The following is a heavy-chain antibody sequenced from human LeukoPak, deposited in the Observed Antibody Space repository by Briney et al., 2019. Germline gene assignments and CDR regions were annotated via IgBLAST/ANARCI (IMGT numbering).Heavy chain of an antibody. V-gene: IGHV3-9*01. J-gene: IGHJ4*02. D-gene: IGHD3-22*01. CDR1: GFTFDNYA. Sequence: GRSLRLSCAASGFTFDNYAMNWVRQVPGKGLEWISLISWNSGTIGYADSVKGRFTISRDNAKNSLYLQMNSLRAEDTAVYYCATPLDYYDTSDSHQGGDWGQGTLVTVSS. CDR3: ATPLDYYDTSDSHQGGD. CDR2: ISWNSGTI.